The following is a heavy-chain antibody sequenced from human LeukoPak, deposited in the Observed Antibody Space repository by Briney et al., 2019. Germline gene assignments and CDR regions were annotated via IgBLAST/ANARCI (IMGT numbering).Heavy chain of an antibody. J-gene: IGHJ4*02. CDR1: GYTFTSYG. CDR3: AREDAADIVGAIFWPRIFDY. V-gene: IGHV1-18*01. CDR2: ISAYNGNT. D-gene: IGHD1-26*01. Sequence: GAVRVSCKASGYTFTSYGISWVRQAPGEGVEWRGWISAYNGNTNYAQKLQGRVTMTTDTSTSTAYMELRGLRSDDTAVYYCAREDAADIVGAIFWPRIFDYWGQGTLVTVSS.